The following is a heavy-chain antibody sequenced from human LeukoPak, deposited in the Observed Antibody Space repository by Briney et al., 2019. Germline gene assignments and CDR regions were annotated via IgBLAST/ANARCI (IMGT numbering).Heavy chain of an antibody. CDR3: ARSSVVLRYFDWLHHLAY. CDR1: GFTFSSYA. D-gene: IGHD3-9*01. CDR2: ISYDGSNK. J-gene: IGHJ4*02. V-gene: IGHV3-30-3*01. Sequence: GGSLRLSCAASGFTFSSYAMHWVRQAPGKGLEWVAVISYDGSNKYYADSVKGRFTISRDNSKNTLYLQMNSLRAEDTAVYYCARSSVVLRYFDWLHHLAYWGQGTLVTVSS.